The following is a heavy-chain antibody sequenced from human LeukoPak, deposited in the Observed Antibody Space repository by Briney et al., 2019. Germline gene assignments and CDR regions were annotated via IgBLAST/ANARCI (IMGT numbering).Heavy chain of an antibody. D-gene: IGHD3-10*01. CDR3: ARQTMVRGKYCYYYYGMDV. Sequence: SETLSLTCTVSGGSISSYYWSWIRQPPGKGLEWIGYIYYSGSTNYNPSLKSRVTISVDTSKNQFSLKLSSVTAADTAVYYCARQTMVRGKYCYYYYGMDVWGQGTTVTVSS. V-gene: IGHV4-59*01. CDR1: GGSISSYY. J-gene: IGHJ6*02. CDR2: IYYSGST.